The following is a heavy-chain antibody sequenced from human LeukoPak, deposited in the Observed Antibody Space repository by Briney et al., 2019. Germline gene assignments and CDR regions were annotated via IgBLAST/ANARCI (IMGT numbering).Heavy chain of an antibody. Sequence: ASVKVSCKASGYTFTSYGISWVRQAPGQGLEWMGWISAYNGNTNYAQKLQGRVTMTTDTSTSTAYMELRSLRSDETAVYYCARDHIVGAGYYYYYYMDVWGKGTTVTVSS. J-gene: IGHJ6*03. CDR1: GYTFTSYG. CDR3: ARDHIVGAGYYYYYYMDV. V-gene: IGHV1-18*01. CDR2: ISAYNGNT. D-gene: IGHD1-26*01.